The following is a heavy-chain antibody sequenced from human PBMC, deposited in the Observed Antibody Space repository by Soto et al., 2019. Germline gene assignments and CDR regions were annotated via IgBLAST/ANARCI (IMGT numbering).Heavy chain of an antibody. CDR2: INAGNGNT. V-gene: IGHV1-3*01. J-gene: IGHJ4*02. CDR3: ARGRIAVAGSAGGAFDY. CDR1: GYTFTSYA. Sequence: QVQLVQSGAEVKKPGASVKVSCKASGYTFTSYAMHWVRQAPGQRLEWMGWINAGNGNTKYSQKFQGRVTITRDTSASTAYMALSSLRSEATAVDYCARGRIAVAGSAGGAFDYWGQGTLVTVSS. D-gene: IGHD6-19*01.